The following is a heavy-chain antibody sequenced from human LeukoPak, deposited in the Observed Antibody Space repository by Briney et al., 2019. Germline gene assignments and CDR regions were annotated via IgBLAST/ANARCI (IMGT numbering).Heavy chain of an antibody. CDR1: GYTFAAYY. Sequence: ASVKVSCKASGYTFAAYYMHWVRQAPGQGLEGMGWINPNSGATNSAQRFQGRVTMTGDTSISTAYMELSSLRSDDTAVYYCARGGANRDAFDVWGQGTMVTVSS. CDR2: INPNSGAT. CDR3: ARGGANRDAFDV. V-gene: IGHV1-2*02. D-gene: IGHD1-14*01. J-gene: IGHJ3*01.